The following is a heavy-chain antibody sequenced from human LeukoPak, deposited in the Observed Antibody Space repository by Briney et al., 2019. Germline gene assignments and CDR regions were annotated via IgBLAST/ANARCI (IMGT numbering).Heavy chain of an antibody. J-gene: IGHJ6*02. D-gene: IGHD3-16*02. V-gene: IGHV3-48*03. Sequence: GGSLRLSCAASGFTLSSYEMNWVRQAPGKGLEWVSYISSSGSTIYYADSVKGRFTISRDNAKNSLYLQLSSLRAEDTAVYYCARDRSYYYGMDVWGQGTTVTVSS. CDR2: ISSSGSTI. CDR1: GFTLSSYE. CDR3: ARDRSYYYGMDV.